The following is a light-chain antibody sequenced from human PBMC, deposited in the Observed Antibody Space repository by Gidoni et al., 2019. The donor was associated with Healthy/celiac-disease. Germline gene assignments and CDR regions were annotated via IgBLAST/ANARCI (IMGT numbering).Light chain of an antibody. J-gene: IGKJ1*01. CDR1: QSVSSIY. CDR3: QQYGSSSWT. Sequence: EIVLTQSPGTLSLSPGERATLSCRASQSVSSIYLAWYQQKPGQAPRLLIYGASSRATGIPDSFSGSGSGTDFTLTISRLEPEDFAVYYCQQYGSSSWTFGQGTKVEIK. V-gene: IGKV3-20*01. CDR2: GAS.